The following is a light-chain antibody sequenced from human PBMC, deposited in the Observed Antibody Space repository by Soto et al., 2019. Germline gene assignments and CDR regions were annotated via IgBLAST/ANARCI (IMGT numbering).Light chain of an antibody. CDR2: DAS. Sequence: EIVLTQSPSTLSLSPGQRPTLSFMASQSVNAFLVWYQHKPGQAPRVLIYDASHRASGIPARFSGSGSGTDFTLTISSLEPEDAALYYCQQRSNWPPITFGQGTRLEI. J-gene: IGKJ5*01. CDR1: QSVNAF. CDR3: QQRSNWPPIT. V-gene: IGKV3-11*01.